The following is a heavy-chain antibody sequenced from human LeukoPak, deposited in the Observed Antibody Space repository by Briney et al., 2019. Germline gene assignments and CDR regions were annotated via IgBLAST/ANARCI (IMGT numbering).Heavy chain of an antibody. CDR3: ASNYYDSSGYQFVGAFDI. D-gene: IGHD3-22*01. V-gene: IGHV4-4*02. CDR2: IYHSGST. J-gene: IGHJ3*02. CDR1: GGSISSSNW. Sequence: SGTLSLTCAVSGGSISSSNWWNWVRQPPGKGLEWIREIYHSGSTNYNPSLKSRVTISVDKSKNQFSLKLSSVTAADTAVYYCASNYYDSSGYQFVGAFDIWGQGTMVTVSS.